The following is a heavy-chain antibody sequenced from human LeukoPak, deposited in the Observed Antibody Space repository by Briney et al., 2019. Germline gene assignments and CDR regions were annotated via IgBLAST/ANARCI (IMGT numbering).Heavy chain of an antibody. D-gene: IGHD3-22*01. J-gene: IGHJ4*02. CDR3: ARTPTYYYDSSGYYVFDY. V-gene: IGHV4-34*01. Sequence: ASETLSLTCAVYGGSFSGYYWSWIRQPPGKGLEWIGEINHSGSTNYNPSLKSRVTISVDTSKNQFSLKLSSVTAADTAVYYCARTPTYYYDSSGYYVFDYWGQGTLVTVSS. CDR1: GGSFSGYY. CDR2: INHSGST.